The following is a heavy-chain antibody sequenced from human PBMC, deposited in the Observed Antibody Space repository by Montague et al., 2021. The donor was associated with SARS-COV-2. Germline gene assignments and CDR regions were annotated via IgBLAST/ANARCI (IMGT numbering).Heavy chain of an antibody. D-gene: IGHD1-26*01. CDR2: IYYSGXT. Sequence: TLSLTCTVSGGSISSDYYYWSWIRQHPGKGLEWIGYIYYSGXTXYXXXXKXRVTISVDTSKNQFSLKLNSVTAADTAVCYCAKIREQLVRRWFDPWGQGTLVTVSS. CDR3: AKIREQLVRRWFDP. J-gene: IGHJ5*02. V-gene: IGHV4-31*03. CDR1: GGSISSDYYY.